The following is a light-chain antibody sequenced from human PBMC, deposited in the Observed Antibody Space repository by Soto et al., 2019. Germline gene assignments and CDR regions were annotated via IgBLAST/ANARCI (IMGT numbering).Light chain of an antibody. CDR2: DVT. Sequence: QSALTQPAFVSGSPGQSITVSCTGSSSDVGGYNYVSWYQQHPGKAPRLMIYDVTNRPSGVSDRFSGSKSGNTASLTISGLQSEDEADYYCSSYRRGSTYVFGTGTKLTVL. CDR1: SSDVGGYNY. CDR3: SSYRRGSTYV. J-gene: IGLJ1*01. V-gene: IGLV2-14*03.